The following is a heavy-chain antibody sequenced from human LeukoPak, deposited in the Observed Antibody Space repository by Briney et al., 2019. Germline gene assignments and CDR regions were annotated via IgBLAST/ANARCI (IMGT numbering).Heavy chain of an antibody. CDR1: GGSISSYY. CDR2: IHYSGTT. CDR3: ARVTWFPGTSYYYMDV. Sequence: PSETLSLTCTVSGGSISSYYWGWIRQPPGKGLEWIGYIHYSGTTNYNPSLKSRVTISVDTSKNQFSLKLSSVTAADTAVYYCARVTWFPGTSYYYMDVWGKGTTVTVSS. J-gene: IGHJ6*03. D-gene: IGHD1-1*01. V-gene: IGHV4-59*01.